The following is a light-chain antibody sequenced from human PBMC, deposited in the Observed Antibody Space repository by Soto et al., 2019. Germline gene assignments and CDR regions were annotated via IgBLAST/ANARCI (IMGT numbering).Light chain of an antibody. V-gene: IGLV2-14*01. CDR3: SSYTSSSTYVV. CDR1: SSDVGGYNF. Sequence: QSALTQPASVSGSPGQSITISCTGTSSDVGGYNFVSWYQQHPGKAHKLMIYEVNNRPSGVSNRFSGSKSGNTASLTISGLQAEDEADYYCSSYTSSSTYVVFGGGTKLTVL. J-gene: IGLJ2*01. CDR2: EVN.